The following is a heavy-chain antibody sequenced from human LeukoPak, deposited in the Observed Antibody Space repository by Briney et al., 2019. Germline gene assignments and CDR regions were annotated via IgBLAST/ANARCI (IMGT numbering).Heavy chain of an antibody. CDR1: GGSISSSSYY. CDR2: IYYSGST. J-gene: IGHJ3*02. V-gene: IGHV4-39*07. D-gene: IGHD3-10*01. CDR3: ARGGDGWLSAAFDI. Sequence: SETLSLTCTVSGGSISSSSYYWGWIRQPPGKGLEWIGNIYYSGSTYYNPSLKSRVTISVDTSKNQFSLKLSSVTAADTAVYYCARGGDGWLSAAFDIWGQGTMVTVSS.